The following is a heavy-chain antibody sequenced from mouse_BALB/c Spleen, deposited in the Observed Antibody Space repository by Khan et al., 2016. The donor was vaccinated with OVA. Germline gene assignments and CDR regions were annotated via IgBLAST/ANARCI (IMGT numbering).Heavy chain of an antibody. D-gene: IGHD1-1*01. V-gene: IGHV2-4*02. Sequence: QVQLKESGPGLVQPSQSLSITCTVSDFSLTNYGVHWVRQSLGQGLEWLGVIWSGGSTDYNVAFISRLSITKDNSKSQVFFKMNSLQVDDTAIYYCARRDYGSSYGFAYWGQGTLVTVSA. J-gene: IGHJ3*01. CDR3: ARRDYGSSYGFAY. CDR1: DFSLTNYG. CDR2: IWSGGST.